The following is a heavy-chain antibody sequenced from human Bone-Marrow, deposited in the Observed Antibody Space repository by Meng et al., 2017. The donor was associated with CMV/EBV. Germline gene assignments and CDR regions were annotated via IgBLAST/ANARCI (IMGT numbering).Heavy chain of an antibody. V-gene: IGHV1-2*02. Sequence: ASVKVSCKASGYTFTGYYMHWVRQAPGQGLEWMGWINPNSGGTNYAQKFQGRVTMTRVTSISTAYMELSRLRSDDTAVYYCARSSDRKSHRGWFDPWGQGTLVTVSS. CDR3: ARSSDRKSHRGWFDP. D-gene: IGHD1-14*01. CDR2: INPNSGGT. J-gene: IGHJ5*02. CDR1: GYTFTGYY.